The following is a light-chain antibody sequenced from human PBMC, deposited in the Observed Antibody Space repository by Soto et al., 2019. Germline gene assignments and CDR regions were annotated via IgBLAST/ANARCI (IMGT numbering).Light chain of an antibody. CDR1: QSVSSSN. V-gene: IGKV3-20*01. J-gene: IGKJ1*01. CDR3: RQYGSSPGT. CDR2: GAS. Sequence: EIVLTQSPGTLSLSPGERATLSCRASQSVSSSNLAWYQQKPGQAPRLLIYGASSRTTVIADRFSGSGSGTDFNLTIIRLEPEDFAVYYCRQYGSSPGTFGQGTKVEIK.